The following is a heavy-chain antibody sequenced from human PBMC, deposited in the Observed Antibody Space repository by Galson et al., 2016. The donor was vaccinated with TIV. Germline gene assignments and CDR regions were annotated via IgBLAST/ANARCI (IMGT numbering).Heavy chain of an antibody. CDR3: ARTHDIALSPFDI. J-gene: IGHJ3*02. CDR1: GFTFNTYW. D-gene: IGHD5-12*01. V-gene: IGHV3-74*01. CDR2: INSDGSTI. Sequence: SLRLSCAASGFTFNTYWMHWVRQAPGKGMVWVSRINSDGSTISYVDSVKGRLTISRDNAKNTLYLQMNSLRAEDTALYYWARTHDIALSPFDIWGQGTMVAVSS.